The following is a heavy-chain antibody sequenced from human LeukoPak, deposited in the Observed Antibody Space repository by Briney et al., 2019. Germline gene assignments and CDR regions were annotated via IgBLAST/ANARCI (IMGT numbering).Heavy chain of an antibody. V-gene: IGHV1-46*01. CDR2: INPSGGST. J-gene: IGHJ6*02. CDR3: AREEYGSGSYYTSEASSMDV. CDR1: GYTFTSYY. D-gene: IGHD3-10*01. Sequence: ASVKVSCKASGYTFTSYYMHWVRQAPGQGLEWMGIINPSGGSTSYAQKFQGRVTMTRDTSTSTVYMELSSLRSEDTAVYYCAREEYGSGSYYTSEASSMDVWGQGTTVTVSS.